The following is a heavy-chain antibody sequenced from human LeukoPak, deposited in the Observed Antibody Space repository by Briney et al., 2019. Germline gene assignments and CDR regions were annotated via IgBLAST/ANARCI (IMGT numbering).Heavy chain of an antibody. J-gene: IGHJ4*02. D-gene: IGHD3-16*01. Sequence: SETLSLTCNVSGGSISSGRYYWSWIRLPAGKGLEWIGRIFTSGSTNYNPSLKSRVTISVDTSQNQFSLKLSSVTAADTAVYYCARDRALGSGKYYFDYWGQGTLVTVSA. CDR1: GGSISSGRYY. CDR3: ARDRALGSGKYYFDY. CDR2: IFTSGST. V-gene: IGHV4-61*02.